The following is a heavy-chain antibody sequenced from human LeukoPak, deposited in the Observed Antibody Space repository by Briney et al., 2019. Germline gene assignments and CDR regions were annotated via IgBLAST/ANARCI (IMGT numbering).Heavy chain of an antibody. J-gene: IGHJ5*02. D-gene: IGHD2-15*01. CDR2: IIPILDIT. Sequence: SVKVSCKASGGTFSRYAISWVRQAPGQGLEWMGRIIPILDITNYAQKFQGRVTITADTSTSTAYMELSRLRSEDTAVYYCAKTVVVSTPDNWFDPWGQGTLVTVSS. V-gene: IGHV1-69*04. CDR1: GGTFSRYA. CDR3: AKTVVVSTPDNWFDP.